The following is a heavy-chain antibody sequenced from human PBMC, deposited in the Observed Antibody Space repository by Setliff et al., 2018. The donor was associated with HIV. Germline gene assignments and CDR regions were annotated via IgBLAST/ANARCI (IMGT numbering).Heavy chain of an antibody. D-gene: IGHD5-12*01. J-gene: IGHJ4*02. V-gene: IGHV3-74*01. CDR1: GFTLSDHW. CDR3: ARVVLDYSNSFYGYGAHEDYFDY. CDR2: TNNDGSIT. Sequence: PGGFLRLSCAASGFTLSDHWMHWVRQVPGKGLVWVSRTNNDGSITNYADFVKGRFTMSRDSAKNTLYLQMNSLRVEDTAVYYCARVVLDYSNSFYGYGAHEDYFDYWGQGVLVTVSS.